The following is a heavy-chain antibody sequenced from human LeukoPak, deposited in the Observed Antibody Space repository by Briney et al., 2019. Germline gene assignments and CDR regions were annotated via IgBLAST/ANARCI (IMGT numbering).Heavy chain of an antibody. CDR3: ARGYYDFWSGYFSWAQQQSWWFDP. J-gene: IGHJ5*02. CDR2: INPNSGAT. Sequence: ASVKVSCKTSGYTFLRYYIHFVRQAPGQGLEWVGWINPNSGATYSSSKFQGRVTITRNTSISTAYMELSSLRSEDTAVYYCARGYYDFWSGYFSWAQQQSWWFDPWGQGTLVTVSS. CDR1: GYTFLRYY. D-gene: IGHD3-3*01. V-gene: IGHV1-8*03.